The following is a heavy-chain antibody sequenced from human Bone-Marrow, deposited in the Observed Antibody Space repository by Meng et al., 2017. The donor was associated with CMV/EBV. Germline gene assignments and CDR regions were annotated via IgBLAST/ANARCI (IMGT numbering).Heavy chain of an antibody. CDR3: ARDAGKYQLLYEYYYYGMDV. Sequence: GESLKISCAASGFTFSSYWMSWVRQAPGKGLEWVAVISYDGSNKYYADSVKGRFTISRDNSKNTLYLQMNSLRAEDTAVYYCARDAGKYQLLYEYYYYGMDVWGQGTTVTVSS. J-gene: IGHJ6*02. V-gene: IGHV3-30-3*01. D-gene: IGHD2-2*02. CDR1: GFTFSSYW. CDR2: ISYDGSNK.